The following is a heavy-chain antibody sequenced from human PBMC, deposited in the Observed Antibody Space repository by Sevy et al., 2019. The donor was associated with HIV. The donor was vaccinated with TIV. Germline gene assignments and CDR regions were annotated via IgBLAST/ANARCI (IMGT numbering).Heavy chain of an antibody. CDR3: ARVRDCSGGSCYSPEVGMDV. D-gene: IGHD2-15*01. CDR2: ISSSGSTI. J-gene: IGHJ6*02. CDR1: GFTFSDYY. Sequence: GGSLRLSCAASGFTFSDYYMSWIRQAPGKGLEWVSYISSSGSTIYYADSVKGRFTISRDNAKNSLYLQMNSLRAEDTAVYYCARVRDCSGGSCYSPEVGMDVWGQGTTVTVSS. V-gene: IGHV3-11*04.